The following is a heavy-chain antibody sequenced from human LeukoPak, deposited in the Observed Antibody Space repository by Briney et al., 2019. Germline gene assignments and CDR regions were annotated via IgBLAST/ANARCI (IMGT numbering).Heavy chain of an antibody. V-gene: IGHV3-23*01. J-gene: IGHJ4*02. D-gene: IGHD5-12*01. CDR2: ISDART. Sequence: GSLRLSCAASGFTFSTNPMSWVRQAPGKGLEWVSAISDARTYYADAVKGRFTISRDNSKNTLFLQMNSLRAEDTAVYYCAKDNDPRAYSAYDSYDYWGQGTLVTVSS. CDR3: AKDNDPRAYSAYDSYDY. CDR1: GFTFSTNP.